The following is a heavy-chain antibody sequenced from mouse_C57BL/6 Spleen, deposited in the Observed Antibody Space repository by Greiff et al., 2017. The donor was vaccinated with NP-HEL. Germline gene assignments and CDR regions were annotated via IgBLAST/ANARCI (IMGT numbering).Heavy chain of an antibody. CDR1: GFSLTSYG. CDR3: AKKGGAYHGYFDV. D-gene: IGHD5-1-1*01. J-gene: IGHJ1*03. V-gene: IGHV2-5*01. CDR2: IWRGGST. Sequence: VKLQESGPGLVQPSQSLSITCTVSGFSLTSYGVHWVRQSPGKGLEWLGVIWRGGSTDYNAAFMSRLSITKDNSKSQVFFKMNSLQADDTAIYYCAKKGGAYHGYFDVWGTGTTVTVSS.